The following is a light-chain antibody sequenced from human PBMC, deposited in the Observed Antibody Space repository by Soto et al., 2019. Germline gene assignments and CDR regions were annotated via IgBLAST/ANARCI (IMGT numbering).Light chain of an antibody. Sequence: EIVLTQSPATLSLSPGERATLSCRASQYVSSSFLAWYQQKAGQAPRLLMYGASTRATGIPDRFSGSGSGIDFTLTISGLEPDDSAVYYCQQYGSSPPGTFGQGTKAEIK. CDR2: GAS. J-gene: IGKJ1*01. CDR3: QQYGSSPPGT. V-gene: IGKV3-20*01. CDR1: QYVSSSF.